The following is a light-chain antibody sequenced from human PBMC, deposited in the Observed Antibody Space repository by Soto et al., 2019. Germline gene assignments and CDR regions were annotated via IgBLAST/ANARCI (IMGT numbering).Light chain of an antibody. V-gene: IGKV1-33*01. J-gene: IGKJ3*01. CDR3: QQYENVPFS. CDR1: QDIGNH. CDR2: GAS. Sequence: DIQMTQSPSSLSASVGDRITITCQASQDIGNHLNWYQKKPGKAPNFLIYGASNLETGVPSRFSGSGSETDFTLTITSLQPEDVATYYCQQYENVPFSFGPGTKVDIK.